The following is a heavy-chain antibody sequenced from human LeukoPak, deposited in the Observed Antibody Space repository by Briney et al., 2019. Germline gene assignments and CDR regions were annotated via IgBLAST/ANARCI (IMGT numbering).Heavy chain of an antibody. V-gene: IGHV4-39*01. CDR3: ARGFEGSPFDY. Sequence: SETLSLTCTVSGGSISSSSYYWGWIRQPPGKGLEWIGSIYYSGSTYYNPSLKSRVTISVDTSKDQFSLKLSSVTAADTAVYYCARGFEGSPFDYWGQGTLVTVSS. J-gene: IGHJ4*02. D-gene: IGHD3-10*01. CDR1: GGSISSSSYY. CDR2: IYYSGST.